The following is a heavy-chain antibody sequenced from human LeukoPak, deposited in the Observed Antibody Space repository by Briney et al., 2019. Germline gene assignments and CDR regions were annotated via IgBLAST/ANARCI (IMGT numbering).Heavy chain of an antibody. CDR3: ARGPLEWLLILSSNFDY. J-gene: IGHJ4*02. D-gene: IGHD3-3*01. CDR2: IYYSGST. V-gene: IGHV4-39*01. CDR1: GGSISSSSYY. Sequence: SETLSLTCTVSGGSISSSSYYWGWIRQPPGKGLEWIGSIYYSGSTYHNPSLKSRVTISVDTSKNQFSLKLSSVTAADTAVYYCARGPLEWLLILSSNFDYWGQGTLVTVSS.